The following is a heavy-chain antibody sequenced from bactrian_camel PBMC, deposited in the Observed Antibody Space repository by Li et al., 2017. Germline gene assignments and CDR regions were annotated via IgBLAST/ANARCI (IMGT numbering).Heavy chain of an antibody. CDR1: GFEFSKWD. J-gene: IGHJ4*01. V-gene: IGHV3S40*01. D-gene: IGHD2*01. CDR3: GGMGTIYYSCADWNRYNY. Sequence: VQLVESGGGLVQPGGSLRLSCATSGFEFSKWDMSWVRQGPGKGLEWVSRISTDSKNTYYADSVKGRFTVSQDNAKNTVYLQMNSLKPEDTAEYYCGGMGTIYYSCADWNRYNYWGQGTQVTVS. CDR2: ISTDSKNT.